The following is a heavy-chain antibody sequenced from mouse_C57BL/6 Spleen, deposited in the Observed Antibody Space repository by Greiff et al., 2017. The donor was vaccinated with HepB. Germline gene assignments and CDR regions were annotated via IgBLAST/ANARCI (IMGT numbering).Heavy chain of an antibody. D-gene: IGHD2-2*01. V-gene: IGHV1-47*01. CDR1: GYTFTTYP. J-gene: IGHJ1*03. Sequence: VQLVESGAELVKPGASVKMSCKASGYTFTTYPIEWVKQNPGKSLEWIGNIYPDNGDTNYNEKFKGKATLTVEKSSSTAYLELSRLTSDDSAVYYCARRGYDDHAGYFDVWGTGTTVTVSS. CDR3: ARRGYDDHAGYFDV. CDR2: IYPDNGDT.